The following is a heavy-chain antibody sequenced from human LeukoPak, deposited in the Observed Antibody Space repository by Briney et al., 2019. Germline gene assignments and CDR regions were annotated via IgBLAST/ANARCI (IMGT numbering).Heavy chain of an antibody. J-gene: IGHJ6*03. V-gene: IGHV3-30*02. CDR3: AKDEAAAGYYYYYYMDV. Sequence: PGGSLRLSCAASGFTVSSNYMSWVRQAPGKGLEWVAFIRYDGSNKYYADSVKGRFTISRDNSKNTLYLQMNSLRAEDTAVYYCAKDEAAAGYYYYYYMDVWGKGTTVTISS. CDR2: IRYDGSNK. D-gene: IGHD6-13*01. CDR1: GFTVSSNY.